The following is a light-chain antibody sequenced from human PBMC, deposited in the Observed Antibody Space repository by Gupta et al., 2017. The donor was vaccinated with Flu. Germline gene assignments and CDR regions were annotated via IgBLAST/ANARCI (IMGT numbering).Light chain of an antibody. V-gene: IGKV1-5*03. CDR3: QHYSTYPLA. Sequence: PSTLSASIGDRVTITFLASQSITNWLAWYQQKPGKAPKLLIYKASNLEGGVPSKFSGSGSGTEFTLIISSLQPDDFATYYCQHYSTYPLAFGGGTNVEIK. J-gene: IGKJ4*01. CDR1: QSITNW. CDR2: KAS.